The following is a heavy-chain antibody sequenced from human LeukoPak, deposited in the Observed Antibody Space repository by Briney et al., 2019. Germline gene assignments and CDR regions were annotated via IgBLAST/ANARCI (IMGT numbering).Heavy chain of an antibody. D-gene: IGHD5-18*01. Sequence: ASVKVSCKASGYTFTSYAMHWVRQAPGQRLEWMGWINAGNGNTKYSQKFQGRVTITRDTSASTAYMELSSLRSEDTAVYYCAKMGGYVDTEKTWFDPWGQGTLVTVSS. V-gene: IGHV1-3*01. CDR3: AKMGGYVDTEKTWFDP. CDR1: GYTFTSYA. CDR2: INAGNGNT. J-gene: IGHJ5*02.